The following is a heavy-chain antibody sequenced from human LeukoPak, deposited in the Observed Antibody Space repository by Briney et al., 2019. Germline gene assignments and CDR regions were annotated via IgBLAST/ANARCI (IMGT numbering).Heavy chain of an antibody. CDR3: ARGSSSYEFDY. CDR2: INHSGST. V-gene: IGHV4-34*01. Sequence: SETLSLTCAVYGVSFSGYYWSWIRQPPGKGLEWIGEINHSGSTNYNPSLKSRVTISVDTSKNQFSLKLSSVTAADTAVYYWARGSSSYEFDYWGQGTLVTVSS. CDR1: GVSFSGYY. J-gene: IGHJ4*02. D-gene: IGHD6-13*01.